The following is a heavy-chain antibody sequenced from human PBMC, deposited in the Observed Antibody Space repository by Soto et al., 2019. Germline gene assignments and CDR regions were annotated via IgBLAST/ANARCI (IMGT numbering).Heavy chain of an antibody. D-gene: IGHD5-18*01. Sequence: QVQLVQSGAEVKKPGSSVKVSCLASRGTFNRYAINWVRQAPGHGLAWLGALVPQFGTPNYAQKFQDRVTIVADESTNTTSMELRGLTSDATAVYYCARQNRDTPMVPFDVWGQGTLVTVSS. V-gene: IGHV1-69*01. CDR2: LVPQFGTP. J-gene: IGHJ4*02. CDR3: ARQNRDTPMVPFDV. CDR1: RGTFNRYA.